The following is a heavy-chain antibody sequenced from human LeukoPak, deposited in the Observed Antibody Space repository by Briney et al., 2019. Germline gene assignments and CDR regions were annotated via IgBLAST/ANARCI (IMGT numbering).Heavy chain of an antibody. CDR2: TYYRSKWYY. CDR3: ARESAGYFS. J-gene: IGHJ5*02. CDR1: GDSVSNNTVA. V-gene: IGHV6-1*01. Sequence: SQTLSLTCALSGDSVSNNTVAWNWIRQSPSRGLEWLGRTYYRSKWYYDYAFSVKSRITINPDTSKNQFSLQLNSVTPEDTAVYYCARESAGYFSWGQGTLVTVSP. D-gene: IGHD5-18*01.